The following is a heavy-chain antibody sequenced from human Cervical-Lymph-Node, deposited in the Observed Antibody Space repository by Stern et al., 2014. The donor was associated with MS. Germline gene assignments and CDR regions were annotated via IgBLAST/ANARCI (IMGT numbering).Heavy chain of an antibody. CDR3: ARGRRSSGWYKCWFDP. V-gene: IGHV4-34*01. J-gene: IGHJ5*02. CDR2: INHSGST. CDR1: GGSFSGYY. Sequence: QVQLQQWGAGLLKPSETLSLTCAVYGGSFSGYYWSWIRQPPGKGLEWIGEINHSGSTNYNQSLKSRVTISVEKSKNQFSLKLSSVTAADTAVYYCARGRRSSGWYKCWFDPWGQGTLVTVSS. D-gene: IGHD6-19*01.